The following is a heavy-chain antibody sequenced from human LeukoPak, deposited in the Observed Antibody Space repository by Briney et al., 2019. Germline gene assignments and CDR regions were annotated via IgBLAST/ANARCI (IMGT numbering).Heavy chain of an antibody. CDR3: ARGLDAFDI. CDR2: IKQDGSGK. CDR1: GFIFSSYG. J-gene: IGHJ3*02. Sequence: GGSLRLSCAASGFIFSSYGMSWVRQAPGKGLEWVAYIKQDGSGKYYVDSVKGRFTISRDNAKNSLYLRMNSLRAEDTAVYYCARGLDAFDIWGQGTMVTVSS. V-gene: IGHV3-7*03.